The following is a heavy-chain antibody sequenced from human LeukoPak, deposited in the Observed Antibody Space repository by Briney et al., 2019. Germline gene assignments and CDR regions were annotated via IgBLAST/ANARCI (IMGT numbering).Heavy chain of an antibody. CDR1: GYTFTNYF. Sequence: GASVKVSCKASGYTFTNYFMHWVRQAPGQGLEWMGTINPHDGSTNYAQNFQGRVTMTSDTSTSTFHMELSSLRSEDTALYFCARARGYSGYHPVDYWGQGTLVTVSS. V-gene: IGHV1-46*01. D-gene: IGHD5-12*01. CDR2: INPHDGST. J-gene: IGHJ4*02. CDR3: ARARGYSGYHPVDY.